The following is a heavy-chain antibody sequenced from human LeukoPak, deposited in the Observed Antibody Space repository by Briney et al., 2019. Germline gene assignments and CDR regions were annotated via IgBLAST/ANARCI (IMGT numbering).Heavy chain of an antibody. V-gene: IGHV1-18*01. CDR3: ARSRLLEDAFDI. CDR1: GYTFTSYG. J-gene: IGHJ3*02. Sequence: ASVKVSCKASGYTFTSYGISWVRQAPGQGLEWMGWISAYNGNTNYAQKLQGRVTMTTDTSTSTAYMELRSLRSDDTAVYYCARSRLLEDAFDIWGQGIMVTVSS. D-gene: IGHD2-21*01. CDR2: ISAYNGNT.